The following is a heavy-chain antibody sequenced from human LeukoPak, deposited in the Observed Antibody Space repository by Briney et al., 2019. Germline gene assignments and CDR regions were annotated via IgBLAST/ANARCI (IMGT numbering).Heavy chain of an antibody. V-gene: IGHV3-30*18. CDR2: ISYDGSNK. J-gene: IGHJ6*03. CDR3: AKGGRAAGTSYYMDV. Sequence: GGSLRLSCAASGFTFSSYGMHWVRQAPGKGLEWVAVISYDGSNKYYADSVKGRFTISRDNSKNTLYLQMNSLRAEDTAVYYCAKGGRAAGTSYYMDVWGKGTTVTISS. D-gene: IGHD6-13*01. CDR1: GFTFSSYG.